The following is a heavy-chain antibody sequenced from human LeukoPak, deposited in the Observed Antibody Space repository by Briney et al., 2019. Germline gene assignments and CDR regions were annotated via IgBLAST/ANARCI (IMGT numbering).Heavy chain of an antibody. CDR2: ISSRGYT. V-gene: IGHV4-4*07. CDR3: VRTMTREWGGWYDNDY. CDR1: GSSVSNHW. D-gene: IGHD6-19*01. Sequence: SETLSLTCTVSGSSVSNHWWIWIRQPAGKGLEWIGRISSRGYTNYNPSLKSRVAASVGTSKNQFSLKLNSVTAADTAVYYCVRTMTREWGGWYDNDYWGRGTLVTVSS. J-gene: IGHJ4*03.